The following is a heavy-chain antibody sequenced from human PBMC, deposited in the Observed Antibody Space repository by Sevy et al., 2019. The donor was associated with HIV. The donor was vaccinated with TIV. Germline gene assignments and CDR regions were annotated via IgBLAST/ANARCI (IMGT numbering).Heavy chain of an antibody. CDR1: GFTFSSYW. J-gene: IGHJ4*02. CDR2: IKQDGSEK. D-gene: IGHD6-19*01. CDR3: ARGHGYSSGWYLSQGYYFDY. Sequence: GGSLRLSCAASGFTFSSYWMSWVRQAPGKGLEWVANIKQDGSEKYYVDSVKGRSTISRDNAKSSLYLQMNSLRAEDTAVYYCARGHGYSSGWYLSQGYYFDYWGQGTLVTVSS. V-gene: IGHV3-7*01.